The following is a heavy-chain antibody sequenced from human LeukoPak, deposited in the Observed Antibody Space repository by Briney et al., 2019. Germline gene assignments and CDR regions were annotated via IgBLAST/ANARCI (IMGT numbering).Heavy chain of an antibody. V-gene: IGHV3-7*01. J-gene: IGHJ4*02. CDR3: ARVYGSGSPEDY. Sequence: GGSLRLSCAASRFTFSSYWMSWVRQAPGKGLEWVANIKQDGSEKYYVDSVKGRFTISRDNAKNSLYLQMNSLRAEDTAVYYCARVYGSGSPEDYWGQGTLVTVSS. CDR2: IKQDGSEK. CDR1: RFTFSSYW. D-gene: IGHD3-10*01.